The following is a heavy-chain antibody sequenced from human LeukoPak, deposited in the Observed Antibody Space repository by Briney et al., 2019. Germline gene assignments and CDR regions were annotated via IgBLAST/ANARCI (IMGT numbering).Heavy chain of an antibody. D-gene: IGHD3-10*01. CDR2: INPSGGST. V-gene: IGHV1-46*01. Sequence: GASVKVSCKASGYTFTGYYMHWVRQAPGQGLEWMGIINPSGGSTSYAQKFQGRVTMTRDMSTSTVYMELSSLRSEDTAVYYCARGFIITMVRGVLGYWGQGTLVTVSS. J-gene: IGHJ4*02. CDR1: GYTFTGYY. CDR3: ARGFIITMVRGVLGY.